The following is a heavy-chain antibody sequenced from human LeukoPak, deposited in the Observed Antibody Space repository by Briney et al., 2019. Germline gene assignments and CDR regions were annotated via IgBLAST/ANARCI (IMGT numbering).Heavy chain of an antibody. J-gene: IGHJ4*02. CDR3: ARATFSYDSSGYFIDY. CDR1: GDTFTSYD. V-gene: IGHV1-8*01. D-gene: IGHD3-22*01. CDR2: VNPNSGNT. Sequence: ASVKVSCRASGDTFTSYDINWVRQATGQGLECMGWVNPNSGNTGYAQKFQGRDTMTRNTSISTAYMELTSLRSEDSAVYYCARATFSYDSSGYFIDYWGQGTLVTVSS.